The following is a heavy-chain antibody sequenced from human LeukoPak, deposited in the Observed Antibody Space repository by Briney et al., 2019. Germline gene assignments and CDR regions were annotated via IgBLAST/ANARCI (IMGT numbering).Heavy chain of an antibody. D-gene: IGHD6-13*01. CDR1: GFTFDDYA. CDR2: ISWNSGSI. V-gene: IGHV3-9*03. CDR3: AKDQGPDIAAAFFDY. J-gene: IGHJ4*02. Sequence: QPGRSLRLSCAASGFTFDDYAMHWVRQAPGKGLEWVSGISWNSGSIGYADSVKGRFTISRDNSKNTLYLQMNSLRVEDMAVYYCAKDQGPDIAAAFFDYWGQGTLVTVSS.